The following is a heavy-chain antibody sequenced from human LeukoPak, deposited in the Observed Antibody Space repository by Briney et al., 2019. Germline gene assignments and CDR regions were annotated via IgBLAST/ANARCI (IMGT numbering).Heavy chain of an antibody. J-gene: IGHJ6*02. Sequence: PGGSLRLSCAASGFTLSSNYMSWVRQPPGKGLEWVSVIYSGGSTYYADSVKGRFTISRDNSKNTLYLQMNSLRAEDTAVYYCARGKGSSMYYYYGMDVWGQGTTVTVSS. CDR2: IYSGGST. CDR1: GFTLSSNY. D-gene: IGHD6-13*01. CDR3: ARGKGSSMYYYYGMDV. V-gene: IGHV3-66*01.